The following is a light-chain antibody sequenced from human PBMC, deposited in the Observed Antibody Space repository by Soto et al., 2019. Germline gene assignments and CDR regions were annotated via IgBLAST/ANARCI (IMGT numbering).Light chain of an antibody. V-gene: IGKV1-39*01. J-gene: IGKJ2*02. Sequence: DIQMTQSPSSLSASVGDRVTITCRASQSISSYLNWYHQKPGKAPKLLIYAPSSLQGGVPSRFRGGASGTAFTLTMCSPQPEHYATYYCTQRYRTPPGTFGQRTKLEIK. CDR3: TQRYRTPPGT. CDR2: APS. CDR1: QSISSY.